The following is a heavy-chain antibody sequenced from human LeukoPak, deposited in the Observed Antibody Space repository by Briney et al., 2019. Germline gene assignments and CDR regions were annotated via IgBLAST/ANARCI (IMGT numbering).Heavy chain of an antibody. CDR1: VDSMFGYY. CDR2: IKHSGST. D-gene: IGHD2-21*01. CDR3: ARGRALFD. J-gene: IGHJ4*02. Sequence: SETLSLTCSVSVDSMFGYYWSWLRQPPGGGLEWIGEIKHSGSTNYNPSLKSRVTISFYTPKNKFSLKLSSVTAADTAVYYWARGRALFDWGQGTLVTVSS. V-gene: IGHV4-34*01.